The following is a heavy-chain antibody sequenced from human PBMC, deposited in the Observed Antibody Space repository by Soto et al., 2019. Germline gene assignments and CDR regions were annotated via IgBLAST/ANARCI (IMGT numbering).Heavy chain of an antibody. CDR1: GFTFSSYS. J-gene: IGHJ4*02. D-gene: IGHD2-2*01. CDR3: ARGLSYFLPATGADY. CDR2: ISSSSSTI. V-gene: IGHV3-48*02. Sequence: EVQLVESGGGLVQPGGSLRLSCAASGFTFSSYSMNWVRQAPGKGLEWVSYISSSSSTIYYADSVKGRFTISRDNAKNSLYLQMNSLRDEDTAVNYCARGLSYFLPATGADYWGQGTLVTVSS.